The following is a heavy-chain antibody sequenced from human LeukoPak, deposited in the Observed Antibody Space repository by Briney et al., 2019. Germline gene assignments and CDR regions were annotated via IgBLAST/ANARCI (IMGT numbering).Heavy chain of an antibody. J-gene: IGHJ4*02. V-gene: IGHV3-13*03. CDR1: GFTFSSYD. D-gene: IGHD3-10*01. CDR3: ATHSYYYGSGSYPHYPDY. CDR2: IGTAGDT. Sequence: PGGSLRLSCAACGFTFSSYDMHWVRQATGKGLEWVSAIGTAGDTYYPGSVKGQFTISRENAKNSLHLQMSSLRAEDTALYYCATHSYYYGSGSYPHYPDYWGQGTLVTVSS.